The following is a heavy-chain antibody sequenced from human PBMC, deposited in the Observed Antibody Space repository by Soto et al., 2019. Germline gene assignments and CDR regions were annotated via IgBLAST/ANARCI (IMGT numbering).Heavy chain of an antibody. J-gene: IGHJ4*02. CDR2: IYYSGSP. D-gene: IGHD5-12*01. Sequence: SETLSLTCTVSGGSISSYYWTWIRQPPGKGLEWIGYIYYSGSPNYNPSLKSRVSISVDTSKNQFSLKLSSVTAADTAVYYCARNRDGYKPYCIDYWGQGTLVTVS. CDR3: ARNRDGYKPYCIDY. V-gene: IGHV4-59*01. CDR1: GGSISSYY.